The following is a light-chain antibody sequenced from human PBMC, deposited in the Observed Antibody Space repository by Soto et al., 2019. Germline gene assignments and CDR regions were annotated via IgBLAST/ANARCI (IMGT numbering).Light chain of an antibody. CDR1: QSISNH. CDR2: DAS. Sequence: DIQLTQSPSSLSASVGDRVTITCRASQSISNHLNWYQQKPGKAPKLLIYDASNWETGVPSRFSGSGSGTDFTFTISSLQPEDIATYYCQQYDNLPLTFGGGTKVDIK. V-gene: IGKV1-33*01. CDR3: QQYDNLPLT. J-gene: IGKJ4*01.